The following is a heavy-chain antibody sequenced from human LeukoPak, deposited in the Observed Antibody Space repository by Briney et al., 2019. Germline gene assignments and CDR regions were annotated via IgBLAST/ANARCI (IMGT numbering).Heavy chain of an antibody. J-gene: IGHJ4*02. Sequence: GGSLRLSYAASGFTLSDYYMSWIRQTPGKGLEWVSYISSSSSYTNYADSVKGRFTISRDNAKNSLYLQMNSLRAEDTAVYYCARETYGSGSNDFDYWGQGTLVTVSS. CDR1: GFTLSDYY. CDR2: ISSSSSYT. CDR3: ARETYGSGSNDFDY. V-gene: IGHV3-11*06. D-gene: IGHD3-10*01.